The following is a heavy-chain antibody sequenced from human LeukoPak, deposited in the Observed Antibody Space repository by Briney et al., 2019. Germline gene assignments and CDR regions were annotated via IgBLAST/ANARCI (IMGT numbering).Heavy chain of an antibody. CDR2: ISGSGGST. V-gene: IGHV3-23*01. CDR1: GFTFSSYA. J-gene: IGHJ4*02. Sequence: GGSLRLSCAASGFTFSSYAMSWVRQAPGKGLEWVSAISGSGGSTYYADSVKGRFTISRDNAKNSVYLQMNSLRAGDTAVYYCTRMVWRSRPFDYWGQGTLVTVSS. D-gene: IGHD2-2*01. CDR3: TRMVWRSRPFDY.